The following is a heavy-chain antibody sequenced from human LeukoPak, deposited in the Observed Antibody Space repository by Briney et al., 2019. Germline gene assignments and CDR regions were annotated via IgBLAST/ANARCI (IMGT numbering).Heavy chain of an antibody. V-gene: IGHV3-23*01. Sequence: VGSLRLSCAASGFTFSIYAMDWVRQAPGKGLEWVSGISGSVGTTYYADSAKGRFPISRDNSKNTLYLQMNSLRAEDTAVYYCAKPRCTSISCFRSGPWGQGNLVTVSS. CDR2: ISGSVGTT. D-gene: IGHD2-2*01. J-gene: IGHJ5*02. CDR3: AKPRCTSISCFRSGP. CDR1: GFTFSIYA.